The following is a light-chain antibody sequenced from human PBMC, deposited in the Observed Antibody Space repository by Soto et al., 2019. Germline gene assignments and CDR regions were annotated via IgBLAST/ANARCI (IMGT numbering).Light chain of an antibody. J-gene: IGKJ3*01. CDR3: HKYNSAPRT. Sequence: DIQMTQSPSSLSASVGDRVTITCRASQGISNYLACYQQKPGKVPKLLIYAASTLQSGVPSRFSGSGSGTDFTLTISCLQPEDVATYYCHKYNSAPRTFGPGTKVDIK. V-gene: IGKV1-27*01. CDR2: AAS. CDR1: QGISNY.